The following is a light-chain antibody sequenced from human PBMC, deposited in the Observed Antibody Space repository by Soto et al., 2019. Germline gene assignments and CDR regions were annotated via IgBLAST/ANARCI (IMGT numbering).Light chain of an antibody. Sequence: EIVLTQSPATLSLSPGERATLSCRASQSVSSYLAWYQQKPGQAPRLLIYDASNRATGIPVRFSGSGSGTDFTLTISSLEPEDFAVYYCQQRSNWPPYTFGQGTKXEIK. CDR3: QQRSNWPPYT. CDR2: DAS. J-gene: IGKJ2*01. V-gene: IGKV3-11*01. CDR1: QSVSSY.